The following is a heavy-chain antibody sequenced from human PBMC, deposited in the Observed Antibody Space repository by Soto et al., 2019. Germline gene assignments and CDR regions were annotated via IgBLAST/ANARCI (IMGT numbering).Heavy chain of an antibody. CDR2: IYYSGST. J-gene: IGHJ4*02. V-gene: IGHV4-39*01. Sequence: SETLSLTCTVSGGSISSSSYYWGWIRQPPGKGLEWIGSIYYSGSTYYNPSLKSRVTISVDTSKNQFSLKLSSVTAADTAVYYCASRYCSGGSCSPLAPSHDYWGQGTLVTVSS. CDR3: ASRYCSGGSCSPLAPSHDY. D-gene: IGHD2-15*01. CDR1: GGSISSSSYY.